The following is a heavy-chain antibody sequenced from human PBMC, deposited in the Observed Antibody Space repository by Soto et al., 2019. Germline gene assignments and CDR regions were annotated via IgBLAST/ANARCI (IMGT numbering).Heavy chain of an antibody. CDR1: GFTFSSYG. CDR2: IWYDGSNK. V-gene: IGHV3-33*01. Sequence: GGSLRLSCAASGFTFSSYGMHWVRQAPGKGLEWVAVIWYDGSNKYYADNVKGRFTISRDNSKNTLYLQMNSLRAEDTAVYYCARYQDDILTGYQIGSVLYGMDVWGQGTTVTVSS. J-gene: IGHJ6*02. D-gene: IGHD3-9*01. CDR3: ARYQDDILTGYQIGSVLYGMDV.